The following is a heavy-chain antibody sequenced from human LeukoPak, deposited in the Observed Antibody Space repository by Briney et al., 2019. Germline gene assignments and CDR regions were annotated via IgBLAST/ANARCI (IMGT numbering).Heavy chain of an antibody. V-gene: IGHV3-74*01. J-gene: IGHJ3*01. CDR1: GFTFGNYW. CDR2: INSDGSST. D-gene: IGHD2-8*02. Sequence: GGSLRLSYAASGFTFGNYWMHWVRQAPGKGLVWVSSINSDGSSTNYADSVKGRFTTSRDNAKNTLYLQVNSLRAEDTAVYYCARDSTFRGTGPNVWGQGTMVIVSS. CDR3: ARDSTFRGTGPNV.